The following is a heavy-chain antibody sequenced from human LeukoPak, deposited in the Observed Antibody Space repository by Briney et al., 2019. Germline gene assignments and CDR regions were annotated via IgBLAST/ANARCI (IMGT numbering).Heavy chain of an antibody. CDR3: ARRNTYYDILTGYFHYYYMDV. D-gene: IGHD3-9*01. V-gene: IGHV4-34*01. CDR2: INHSGST. J-gene: IGHJ6*03. CDR1: GGSFSGYY. Sequence: KPSETLSLTCAVYGGSFSGYYWSWIRQPPGKGLEWIGEINHSGSTNYNPSLKSRVTISVDTSKNQFSLKLSSVTAADTAVYYCARRNTYYDILTGYFHYYYMDVWGKGTTVTISS.